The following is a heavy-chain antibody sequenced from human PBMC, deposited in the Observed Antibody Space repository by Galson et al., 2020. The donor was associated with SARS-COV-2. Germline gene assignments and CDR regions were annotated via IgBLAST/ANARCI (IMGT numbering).Heavy chain of an antibody. J-gene: IGHJ4*02. Sequence: GGSLRLSCAASGFTFGSTWMHWVRQAPGKGLEWVPRIDGDESTARYADSVRGRFTISRDNAKNTLYLQMNSLRAEDTAIYYCARDYWFSIDYWGQGTLVTVSS. D-gene: IGHD3-10*01. CDR3: ARDYWFSIDY. CDR2: IDGDESTA. CDR1: GFTFGSTW. V-gene: IGHV3-74*01.